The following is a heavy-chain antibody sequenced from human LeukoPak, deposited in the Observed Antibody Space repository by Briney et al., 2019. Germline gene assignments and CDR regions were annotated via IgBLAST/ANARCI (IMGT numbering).Heavy chain of an antibody. V-gene: IGHV1-69*05. CDR2: IIPIFGTA. D-gene: IGHD2-2*01. J-gene: IGHJ5*02. Sequence: SVKVSCKASGGTFSSYAISWVRQAPGQGLEWIGGIIPIFGTANYAQKFQGRVTITTDESTSTAYMELSSLRSEDTAVYYCARGGGIVVVPAAMFWFDPWGPGTLVTVSS. CDR1: GGTFSSYA. CDR3: ARGGGIVVVPAAMFWFDP.